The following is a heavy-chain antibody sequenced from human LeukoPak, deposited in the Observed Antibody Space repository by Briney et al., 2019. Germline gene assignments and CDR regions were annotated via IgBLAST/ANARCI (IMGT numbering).Heavy chain of an antibody. Sequence: GGSLRLSCAPSGLTFTNYGMNWVRQAPGKGLEWVSGIIASGGTTYTAVSVKARHPISRDNHKNTLYPQMNSQSREDTAVYYCARDLNWGAFDIRGQGTMVSVSS. CDR2: IIASGGTT. V-gene: IGHV3-23*01. CDR3: ARDLNWGAFDI. J-gene: IGHJ3*02. CDR1: GLTFTNYG. D-gene: IGHD7-27*01.